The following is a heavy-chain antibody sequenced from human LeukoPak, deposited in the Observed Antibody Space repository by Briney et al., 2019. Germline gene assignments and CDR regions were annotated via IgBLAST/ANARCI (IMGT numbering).Heavy chain of an antibody. CDR1: GGSISSHY. Sequence: SETLSLTCTASGGSISSHYWSWIRQPPGKGLEWIGYIYYSGSTNYNPSLKSRVTISVDTSKNQFSLKLSSVTAADTAVYYCARAPYDSSGYYPSVSFSFDYWGQGTLVTVSS. V-gene: IGHV4-59*11. J-gene: IGHJ4*02. D-gene: IGHD3-22*01. CDR3: ARAPYDSSGYYPSVSFSFDY. CDR2: IYYSGST.